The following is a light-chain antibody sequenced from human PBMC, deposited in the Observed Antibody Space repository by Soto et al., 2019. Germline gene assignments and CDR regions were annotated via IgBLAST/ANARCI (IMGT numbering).Light chain of an antibody. CDR2: GAS. J-gene: IGKJ1*01. CDR3: QQYGSSGT. Sequence: EIVLTQSPDALSLSPVERVSLSCRASQSVSNNYLAWYQQKPGQAPRLLIYGASNRATGIPDRFSGSGSGTDFTLTISRLEPEDFAVYYCQQYGSSGTFGQGTKVDIK. CDR1: QSVSNNY. V-gene: IGKV3-20*01.